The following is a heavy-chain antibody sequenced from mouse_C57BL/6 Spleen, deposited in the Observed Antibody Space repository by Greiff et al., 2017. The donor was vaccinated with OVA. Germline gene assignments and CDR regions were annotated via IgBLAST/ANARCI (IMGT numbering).Heavy chain of an antibody. CDR3: ASNHAHFDY. V-gene: IGHV1-50*01. CDR2: IDPSDSYT. J-gene: IGHJ2*01. Sequence: QVQLQQPGAELVKPGASVKLSCKASGYTFTSYWMQWVKQRPGQGLEWIGEIDPSDSYTNYNQKFKGKATLTVDTSSSTAYMQLSSLTSEDSAVYYCASNHAHFDYWGQGTTLTVSS. CDR1: GYTFTSYW.